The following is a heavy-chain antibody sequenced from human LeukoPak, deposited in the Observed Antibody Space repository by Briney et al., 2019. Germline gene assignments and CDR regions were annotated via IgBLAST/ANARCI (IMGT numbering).Heavy chain of an antibody. J-gene: IGHJ4*02. V-gene: IGHV1-8*01. CDR3: AREMVRGIRWLDN. CDR2: MNPNSGNT. CDR1: GYTFTSYD. D-gene: IGHD3-10*01. Sequence: GASVKVSCKASGYTFTSYDISWVRQATGQGLEWRGWMNPNSGNTGYAQKFKGRVTMTRNTSISTAYLELSSLRSEDTAVYYCAREMVRGIRWLDNWGQGTLVTVSS.